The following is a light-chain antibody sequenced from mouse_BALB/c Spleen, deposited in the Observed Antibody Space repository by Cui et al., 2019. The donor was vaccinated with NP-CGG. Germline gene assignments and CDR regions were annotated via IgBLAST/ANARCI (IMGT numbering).Light chain of an antibody. V-gene: IGLV1*01. J-gene: IGLJ1*01. Sequence: QAVVNEAPAPTTSPGETVTLTCRSSTGAVTTSNYANWVQEKPDHLFTGLIGGTNNRAPGVPAIFSGSLIGDKAALTITGAQTEDEAIYFCALWYSNHWVFGGGTKLTVL. CDR1: TGAVTTSNY. CDR2: GTN. CDR3: ALWYSNHWV.